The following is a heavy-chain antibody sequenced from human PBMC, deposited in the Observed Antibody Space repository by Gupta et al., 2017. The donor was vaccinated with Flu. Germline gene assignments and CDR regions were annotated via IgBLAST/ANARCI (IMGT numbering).Heavy chain of an antibody. Sequence: QVQLVQSGAEVKKPGASVKVSCKASGYTFPSYYMPWVRQAPGQGLEWMGIINPSGGSTSYAQKFQGRVTMTRDTSTSTVYMELSSLRSEDTAVYYCARALNIGVPAARSYYSGWYTLDYWGQGTLVTVSS. CDR1: GYTFPSYY. J-gene: IGHJ4*02. V-gene: IGHV1-46*01. CDR3: ARALNIGVPAARSYYSGWYTLDY. CDR2: INPSGGST. D-gene: IGHD2-2*01.